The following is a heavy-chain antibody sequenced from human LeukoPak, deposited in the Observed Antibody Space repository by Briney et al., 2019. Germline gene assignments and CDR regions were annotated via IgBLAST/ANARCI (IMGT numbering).Heavy chain of an antibody. J-gene: IGHJ4*02. CDR3: ARHHTEHSSSWYAFDY. Sequence: SETLSLTCAVYGGSFSGYYWSWIRQPPGKGLEWIGEINHSGSTNYNPSLKSRVTISVDTSKNQFSLKLSSVTAADTAVYYCARHHTEHSSSWYAFDYWGQGTLVTASS. V-gene: IGHV4-34*01. CDR2: INHSGST. CDR1: GGSFSGYY. D-gene: IGHD6-13*01.